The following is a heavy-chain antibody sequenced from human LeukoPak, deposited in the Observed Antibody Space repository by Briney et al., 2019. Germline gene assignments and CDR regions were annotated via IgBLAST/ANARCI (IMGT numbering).Heavy chain of an antibody. CDR1: GGSISSGSYY. J-gene: IGHJ4*02. V-gene: IGHV4-61*02. D-gene: IGHD6-6*01. CDR3: ARVDPIAALDY. Sequence: SETLSLTCTVSGGSISSGSYYWSWIRQPAGKGLEWIGRIYTSGSTNYNPSLKSRVTISVDTSKNQFSLKLSSVTAADTAVYCCARVDPIAALDYWGQGTLVTVSS. CDR2: IYTSGST.